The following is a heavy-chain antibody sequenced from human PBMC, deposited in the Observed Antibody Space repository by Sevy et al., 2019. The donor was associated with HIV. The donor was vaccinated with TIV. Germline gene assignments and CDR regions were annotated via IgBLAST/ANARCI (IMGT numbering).Heavy chain of an antibody. J-gene: IGHJ6*01. Sequence: ASVKVSCKAXGXXXTSYDINWXRQATGQGLEWMGWMNPNSGNTGYAQKFQGRVTMTRNTSISTAYMELSSLRSEDTXVXYXAXVVPXXRGXYXXXXXXXGTTVTVSS. V-gene: IGHV1-8*01. CDR1: GXXXTSYD. D-gene: IGHD2-2*01. CDR3: AXVVPXXRGXYXXXX. CDR2: MNPNSGNT.